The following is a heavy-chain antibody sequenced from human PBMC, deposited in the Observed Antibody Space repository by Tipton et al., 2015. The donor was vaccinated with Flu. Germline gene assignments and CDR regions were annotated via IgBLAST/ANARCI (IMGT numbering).Heavy chain of an antibody. V-gene: IGHV4-34*01. J-gene: IGHJ3*02. CDR1: GGSFSGYY. D-gene: IGHD4-17*01. Sequence: TLSLTCAVYGGSFSGYYWSWIRQPPGRGLEWIGEINHSGSSNYNPSLKSRVTISVDTSKNQFSLRLSSVTAADTAMYYCARGDYGDYDHEADGFDIWGQGTLVTVPA. CDR3: ARGDYGDYDHEADGFDI. CDR2: INHSGSS.